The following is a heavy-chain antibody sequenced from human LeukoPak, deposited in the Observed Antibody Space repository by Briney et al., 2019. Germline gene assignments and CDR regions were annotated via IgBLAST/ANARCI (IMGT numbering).Heavy chain of an antibody. CDR3: AILLWFGPFQDY. D-gene: IGHD3-10*01. V-gene: IGHV3-48*03. CDR2: ISTSSSTI. CDR1: GFTFRTYE. J-gene: IGHJ4*02. Sequence: QPGGSLRLSCGRAGFTFRTYEMNWVRQAPGRGLEWVSYISTSSSTIYYADSVKGRFTISRDNAKNSLYLQMNSLRAEDPAIYYCAILLWFGPFQDYWGQGTLVTVSS.